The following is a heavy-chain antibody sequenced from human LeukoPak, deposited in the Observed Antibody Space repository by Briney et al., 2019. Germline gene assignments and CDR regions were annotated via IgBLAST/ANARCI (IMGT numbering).Heavy chain of an antibody. CDR2: INPNSGGT. CDR3: ARFHTSSTYNWFDP. Sequence: ASVKVSCKASGYTFTGYYMHWVRQAPGQGLEWMGWINPNSGGTNYAQKFQGRVTMTRDTSISTAYMELSRLTSDDTAVYYRARFHTSSTYNWFDPWGQGTLVTVSS. V-gene: IGHV1-2*02. D-gene: IGHD1-26*01. J-gene: IGHJ5*02. CDR1: GYTFTGYY.